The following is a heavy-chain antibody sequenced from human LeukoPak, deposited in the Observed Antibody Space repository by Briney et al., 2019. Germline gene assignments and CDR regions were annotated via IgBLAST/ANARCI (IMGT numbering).Heavy chain of an antibody. CDR2: IWYDGSKK. CDR3: ARDHSGWYVDY. D-gene: IGHD6-19*01. Sequence: RPGGSLRLSCAASGFTLSRNGMPWVRQAPGKGLEWVGDIWYDGSKKYYADSVKGRFTISRDISKNTVYLQMDSLRAEDTAVYYCARDHSGWYVDYWGQGTLVTVSS. CDR1: GFTLSRNG. J-gene: IGHJ4*02. V-gene: IGHV3-33*01.